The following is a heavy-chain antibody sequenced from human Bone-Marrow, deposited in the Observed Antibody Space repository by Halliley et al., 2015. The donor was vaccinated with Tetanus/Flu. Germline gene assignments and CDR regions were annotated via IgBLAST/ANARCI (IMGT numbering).Heavy chain of an antibody. V-gene: IGHV3-33*01. J-gene: IGHJ3*01. D-gene: IGHD2-8*01. CDR3: ARAHCTSAVCYTLDVFDL. CDR2: DGSKQ. Sequence: DGSKQYYPDSVEGRFPVPRDNSKNMAYLQMNSLRADDPAVYYCARAHCTSAVCYTLDVFDLWGQGTLVTVSS.